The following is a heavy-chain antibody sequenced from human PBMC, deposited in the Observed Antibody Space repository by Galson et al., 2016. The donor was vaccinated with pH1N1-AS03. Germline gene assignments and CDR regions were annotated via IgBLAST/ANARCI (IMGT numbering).Heavy chain of an antibody. CDR2: IYPSGST. CDR1: GGSIGSEDFH. V-gene: IGHV4-39*07. J-gene: IGHJ4*02. CDR3: ARHVSGSYPNNLDY. Sequence: SETLSLTCTVSGGSIGSEDFHWGWIRQPPGKGLEWIGLIYPSGSTYYSPSFQRRVSLSVDTSKNQFSLNLRSVTAADTAVYYCARHVSGSYPNNLDYWGQGTLVIVSS. D-gene: IGHD1-26*01.